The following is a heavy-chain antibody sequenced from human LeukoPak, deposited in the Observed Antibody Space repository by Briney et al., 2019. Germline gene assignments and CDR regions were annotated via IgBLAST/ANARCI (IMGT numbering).Heavy chain of an antibody. D-gene: IGHD3-22*01. V-gene: IGHV4-39*01. CDR3: ARRPYDSPVWFDP. J-gene: IGHJ5*02. CDR1: GGSISSSSYY. Sequence: SETLSLTCTVSGGSISSSSYYWGWIRQPPGKGLEWIGSIYYSGSTYYNPSLKSRVTISVDTSKNQFSLKLSSVTAADTAVYYCARRPYDSPVWFDPWGQGTLVTVSS. CDR2: IYYSGST.